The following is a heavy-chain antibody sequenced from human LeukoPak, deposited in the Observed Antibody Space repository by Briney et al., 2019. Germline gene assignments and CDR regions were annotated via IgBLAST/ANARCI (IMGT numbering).Heavy chain of an antibody. V-gene: IGHV1-8*01. CDR1: GYTFTSYD. Sequence: GASVKVSCKASGYTFTSYDINWVRQATGQGLEWMGWMNPNSGNTGHAQKFQGRVTMTRNTSISTAYMGLSSLRSEDTAVYYCARGGRGYYDSSGSGAYYYGMDVWGQGTTVTVSS. J-gene: IGHJ6*02. D-gene: IGHD3-22*01. CDR3: ARGGRGYYDSSGSGAYYYGMDV. CDR2: MNPNSGNT.